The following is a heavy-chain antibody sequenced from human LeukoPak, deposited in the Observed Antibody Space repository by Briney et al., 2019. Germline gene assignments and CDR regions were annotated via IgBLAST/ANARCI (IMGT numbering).Heavy chain of an antibody. J-gene: IGHJ6*03. D-gene: IGHD3-16*02. CDR1: GGSFSGYY. V-gene: IGHV4-34*01. Sequence: SETLSLTCAVYGGSFSGYYWSWIRQPPGKGLEWIGEINHSGSTNYNPSLKSRVTISVDTSKNQFSLKLSSVTAADTAVYYCARGRSSSYYYYYYMDVWGKGTTVTASS. CDR3: ARGRSSSYYYYYYMDV. CDR2: INHSGST.